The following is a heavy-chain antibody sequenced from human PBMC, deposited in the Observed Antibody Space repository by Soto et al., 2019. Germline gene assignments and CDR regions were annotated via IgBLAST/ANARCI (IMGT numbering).Heavy chain of an antibody. CDR3: ARDRGARNHGYGLDV. D-gene: IGHD3-10*01. J-gene: IGHJ6*02. Sequence: QVQLQESGPGLVKPSETLSLTCTVSGGSVTSDNYYWTWLRQPPGKGLEWIGNVYFIGTTIYNPSLNSRVTISVDTSKNQFSLRLTSVTAADTAGYYCARDRGARNHGYGLDVWGQGTTVTVSS. CDR1: GGSVTSDNYY. CDR2: VYFIGTT. V-gene: IGHV4-61*01.